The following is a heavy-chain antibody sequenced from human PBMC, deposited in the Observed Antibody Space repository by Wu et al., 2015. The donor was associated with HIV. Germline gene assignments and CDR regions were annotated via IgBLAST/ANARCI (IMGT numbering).Heavy chain of an antibody. CDR1: GYIFTDYY. Sequence: QVQLMQSGAEVRKPGASVWVSCKTSGYIFTDYYIHWVRQAPGQGLQWMGWIIPHSGDTNSAQKFQGRVTLTRDTSISTAYMELSSLKFDDTAVYYCARGHYYASGNYHFLAPVYWGRGTLVTVSS. V-gene: IGHV1-2*02. D-gene: IGHD3-10*01. CDR3: ARGHYYASGNYHFLAPVY. J-gene: IGHJ4*02. CDR2: IIPHSGDT.